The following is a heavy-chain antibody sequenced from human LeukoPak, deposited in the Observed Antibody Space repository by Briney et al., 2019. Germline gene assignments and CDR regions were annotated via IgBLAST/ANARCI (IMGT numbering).Heavy chain of an antibody. V-gene: IGHV1-69*04. D-gene: IGHD3-22*01. CDR2: IIPILGIA. Sequence: SVKVSCKASGGTFSSYTISWVRQAPGQGLEWMGRIIPILGIANYAQKFQGRVTITADKSTSTAYMELSSLRSEDTAVYYCARDQDYYDSSGYPYYFDYWGQGTLLTVSS. CDR1: GGTFSSYT. J-gene: IGHJ4*02. CDR3: ARDQDYYDSSGYPYYFDY.